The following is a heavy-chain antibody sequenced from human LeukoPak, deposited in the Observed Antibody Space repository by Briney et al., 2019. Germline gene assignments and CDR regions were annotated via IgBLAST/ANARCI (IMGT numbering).Heavy chain of an antibody. Sequence: ASVKVSRKASGYTFTGYYMHWVRQAPGQGLERMGWINPNSGGTNYAQKFQGRVTMTRDTSISTAYMELSRLRSDDTAVYYCARDWGSIVVVVAATALDYWGQGTLVTVSS. V-gene: IGHV1-2*02. D-gene: IGHD2-15*01. CDR3: ARDWGSIVVVVAATALDY. CDR2: INPNSGGT. J-gene: IGHJ4*02. CDR1: GYTFTGYY.